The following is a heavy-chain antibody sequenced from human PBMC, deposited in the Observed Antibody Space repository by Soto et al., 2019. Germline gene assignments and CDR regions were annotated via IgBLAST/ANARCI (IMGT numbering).Heavy chain of an antibody. CDR1: GYTFTGYY. CDR2: INPNSGGT. J-gene: IGHJ6*02. D-gene: IGHD6-13*01. Sequence: ASVKVSCKASGYTFTGYYMHWVRQAPGQGLEWMGWINPNSGGTNYAQKFQGWVTMTTDTSTSTAYMELRSLRSDDTAVYYCASFGYSSSWDYYYGMDVWGQGTTVTVSS. CDR3: ASFGYSSSWDYYYGMDV. V-gene: IGHV1-2*04.